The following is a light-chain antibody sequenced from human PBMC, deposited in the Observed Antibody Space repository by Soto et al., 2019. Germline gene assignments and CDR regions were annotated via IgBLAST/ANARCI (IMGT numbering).Light chain of an antibody. V-gene: IGLV2-8*01. Sequence: QSALTQPPSASGSPGQSVTISWTGTSGDVGGYSSVSWYQLHPGKAPKLMVYEVSKRPSGVPDRFSGSKSGNTASLTVSGLQAEDEADYYCSSYAGSNNYVFGTGTKVTVL. CDR1: SGDVGGYSS. J-gene: IGLJ1*01. CDR2: EVS. CDR3: SSYAGSNNYV.